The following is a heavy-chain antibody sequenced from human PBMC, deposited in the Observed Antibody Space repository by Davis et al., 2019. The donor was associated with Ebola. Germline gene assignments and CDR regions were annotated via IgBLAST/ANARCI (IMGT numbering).Heavy chain of an antibody. J-gene: IGHJ4*02. D-gene: IGHD3-10*02. Sequence: GESLKISCVTSGFTFTSYSFNCIRQSPGKGLVWIAHINTRGDARVYADSVRGRFTISRDDAANSLSLQMDSLKHEDTAVYYCVRDYLFAFDSWGQGTPVTVSS. V-gene: IGHV3-48*02. CDR1: GFTFTSYS. CDR2: INTRGDAR. CDR3: VRDYLFAFDS.